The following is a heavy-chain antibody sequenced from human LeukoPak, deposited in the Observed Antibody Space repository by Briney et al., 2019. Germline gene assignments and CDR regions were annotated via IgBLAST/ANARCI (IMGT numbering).Heavy chain of an antibody. J-gene: IGHJ4*02. V-gene: IGHV3-15*01. CDR2: IKSKRDGGTT. CDR1: GFTFSNAW. D-gene: IGHD3-16*01. Sequence: SGGSLRLSCAASGFTFSNAWMSWVRQAPGKGLEWVGRIKSKRDGGTTDYATPVKGSFTISRDDSKNTVYLQMNSLKTEDTALYYCSTFADDGYWGQGTLVTVSS. CDR3: STFADDGY.